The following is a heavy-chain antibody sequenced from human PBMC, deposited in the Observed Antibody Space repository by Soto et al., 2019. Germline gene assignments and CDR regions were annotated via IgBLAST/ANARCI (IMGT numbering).Heavy chain of an antibody. CDR2: INSDGSST. J-gene: IGHJ4*02. Sequence: EVQLVESGGGLVQPGGSLRLSCAASRFTFSSYWMHWVRQAPGKGLVWVSRINSDGSSTSYADSVKGRFTISRDNAKNTLYLQMNSLRAEDTAVYYCAIRASYYDSSGYFDYWGQGTLVTVSS. CDR3: AIRASYYDSSGYFDY. V-gene: IGHV3-74*01. D-gene: IGHD3-22*01. CDR1: RFTFSSYW.